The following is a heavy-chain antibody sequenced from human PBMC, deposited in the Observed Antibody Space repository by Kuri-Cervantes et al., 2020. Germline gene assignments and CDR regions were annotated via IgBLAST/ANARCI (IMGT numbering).Heavy chain of an antibody. Sequence: GESLKISCAASGFTFTNYAMAWVRQAPGKGLEWVSAIRGSGGSTYSADSVKGRFTISRDNAKNSLYLQMNSLRAEDTAVYYCARDLEYYYDFWSGYYTPRAGRMDVWGKGTTVTVSS. CDR1: GFTFTNYA. CDR2: IRGSGGST. CDR3: ARDLEYYYDFWSGYYTPRAGRMDV. J-gene: IGHJ6*04. V-gene: IGHV3-23*01. D-gene: IGHD3-3*01.